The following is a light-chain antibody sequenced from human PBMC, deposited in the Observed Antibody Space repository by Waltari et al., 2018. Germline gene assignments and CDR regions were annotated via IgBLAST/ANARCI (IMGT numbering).Light chain of an antibody. V-gene: IGLV3-21*02. CDR2: DET. CDR1: NIGRQS. CDR3: QVWDSSSDHSLYV. Sequence: SYVLTQPPSVSVAPGQTARITCGGNNIGRQSVHWYQQKPGQAPLLVVYDETDRPAGIPGRFSGSNSGNTATLTINRVEAGDEADYYCQVWDSSSDHSLYVFGTGTKVTVL. J-gene: IGLJ1*01.